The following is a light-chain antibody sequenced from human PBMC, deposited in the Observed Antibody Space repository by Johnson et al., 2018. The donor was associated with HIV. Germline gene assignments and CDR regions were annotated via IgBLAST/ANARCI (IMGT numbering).Light chain of an antibody. CDR2: ENN. CDR1: SSNIGDNY. J-gene: IGLJ1*01. Sequence: QSVLTQPPSVSAAPGQKVTISCPGSSSNIGDNYVSCYQQLPGTAPKLLIYENNKRPSGIPDRFSGFKSGPSATLGVTALLTGDEAAYYCGTWDNSLITGGVFGTGTKVTVL. CDR3: GTWDNSLITGGV. V-gene: IGLV1-51*02.